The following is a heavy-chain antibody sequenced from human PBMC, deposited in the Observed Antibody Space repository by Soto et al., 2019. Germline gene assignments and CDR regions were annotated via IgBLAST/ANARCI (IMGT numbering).Heavy chain of an antibody. D-gene: IGHD5-12*01. V-gene: IGHV4-61*08. J-gene: IGHJ5*02. CDR1: GGSISSGGYY. CDR2: IYYSGST. CDR3: ARVGSSGYDYLGTWFDP. Sequence: PSETLSLTCTVSGGSISSGGYYWSWIRQHPGKGLEWIGYIYYSGSTNYNPSLKSRVTISVDTSKNQFSLKLSSVTAADTAVYYCARVGSSGYDYLGTWFDPWGQGTLVTVSS.